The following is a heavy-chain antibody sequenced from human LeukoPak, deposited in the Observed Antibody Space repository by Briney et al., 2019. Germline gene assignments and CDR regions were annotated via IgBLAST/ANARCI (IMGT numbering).Heavy chain of an antibody. D-gene: IGHD4-17*01. Sequence: PSETLSLTCAVYGGSFSGYYWSWIRQPPGKGLEWIGEINHSGSTNYNPSLKSRVTISVDTSKNQFSLRLRSVTAADTAVYYCARHQFSMGMHGDYSYYFDYWGQGTVVTVSS. CDR3: ARHQFSMGMHGDYSYYFDY. CDR2: INHSGST. CDR1: GGSFSGYY. J-gene: IGHJ4*02. V-gene: IGHV4-34*01.